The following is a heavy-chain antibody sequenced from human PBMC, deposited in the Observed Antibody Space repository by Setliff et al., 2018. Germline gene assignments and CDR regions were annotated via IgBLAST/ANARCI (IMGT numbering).Heavy chain of an antibody. CDR1: GFNFDDYA. V-gene: IGHV3-9*01. J-gene: IGHJ5*01. CDR3: AKGFYGSHGGFDS. CDR2: INWHGGGI. D-gene: IGHD4-17*01. Sequence: PGGSLRLSCIGSGFNFDDYAMHWVRQRPGKGLEWVSSINWHGGGIGYADSVKGRFIVSRDNAKNSLYLDLNSLRPDDTAFYYCAKGFYGSHGGFDSWGQGTLVTVSS.